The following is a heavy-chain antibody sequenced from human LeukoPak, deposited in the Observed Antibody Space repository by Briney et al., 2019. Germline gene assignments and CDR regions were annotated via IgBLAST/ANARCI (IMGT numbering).Heavy chain of an antibody. CDR3: ARFGYQLLLPAYDY. CDR1: GFTFDDYA. J-gene: IGHJ4*02. V-gene: IGHV3-9*01. D-gene: IGHD2-2*01. Sequence: PGGSLRLSCAASGFTFDDYAMHWVRQAPGKGLEWVSGISWNSGSIGYADSVKGRFTISRDNAKNSLYLQMNSLRAEDTAVYYCARFGYQLLLPAYDYWGQGTLVTVSS. CDR2: ISWNSGSI.